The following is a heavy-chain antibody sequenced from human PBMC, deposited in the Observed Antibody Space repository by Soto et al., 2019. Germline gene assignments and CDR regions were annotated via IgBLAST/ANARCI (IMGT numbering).Heavy chain of an antibody. CDR2: INGDGSST. CDR1: GFTFRSYW. J-gene: IGHJ4*02. V-gene: IGHV3-74*01. D-gene: IGHD4-17*01. CDR3: ARGSRYGDY. Sequence: GGSLRLSCAASGFTFRSYWMHWVRQVPGKGLVWVSRINGDGSSTSYADSVRGRFTISRDNAKNTLYLQMNGLRAEDSAVYYCARGSRYGDYWGQGTLVTSPQ.